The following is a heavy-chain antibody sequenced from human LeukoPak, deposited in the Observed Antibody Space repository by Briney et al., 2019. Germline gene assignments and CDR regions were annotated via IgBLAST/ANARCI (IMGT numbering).Heavy chain of an antibody. D-gene: IGHD3-16*02. V-gene: IGHV7-4-1*02. CDR2: IHPNTGNP. J-gene: IGHJ5*02. CDR1: GYTFTDYA. CDR3: ARAYQSLGGLSLPDH. Sequence: ASVKVSCKASGYTFTDYAMNWVRQAPGQGLEWMGWIHPNTGNPTYAQGFTGRFVFSLDTSVGTTYLQISSLKAEDIAVYYCARAYQSLGGLSLPDHWGQGTLVTVSS.